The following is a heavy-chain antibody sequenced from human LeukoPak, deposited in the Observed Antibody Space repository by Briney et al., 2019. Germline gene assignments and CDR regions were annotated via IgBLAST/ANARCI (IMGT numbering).Heavy chain of an antibody. CDR2: IYYSGST. Sequence: SETLSLTCTVSGGSISSSSYYWGWIRQPPGKGLEWIGSIYYSGSTYYNPSLKSRVTISVDTSKNQFSLKLSSVTAADTAVYYCARHTYYDFWSGYRELRNNWFDPWGQGTLVTVSS. J-gene: IGHJ5*02. CDR3: ARHTYYDFWSGYRELRNNWFDP. D-gene: IGHD3-3*01. CDR1: GGSISSSSYY. V-gene: IGHV4-39*01.